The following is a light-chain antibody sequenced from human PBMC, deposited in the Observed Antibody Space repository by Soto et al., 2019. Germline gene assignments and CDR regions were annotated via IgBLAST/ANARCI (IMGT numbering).Light chain of an antibody. CDR1: SSDVGAYNF. CDR3: SSYTTSTTYV. V-gene: IGLV2-14*01. J-gene: IGLJ1*01. Sequence: QSALPQPASVSVAPGQSITISCTGTSSDVGAYNFVSWYQQHPGKAPKLMISEVSDRPSGVSNRFSGSKSGNTASLTISGLQAEDEADYYCSSYTTSTTYVFGTGTKVTV. CDR2: EVS.